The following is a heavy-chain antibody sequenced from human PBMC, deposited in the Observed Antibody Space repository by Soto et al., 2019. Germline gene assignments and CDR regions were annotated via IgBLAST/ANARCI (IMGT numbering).Heavy chain of an antibody. CDR2: ISGSSDFL. D-gene: IGHD6-13*01. CDR1: GFTFSNSI. J-gene: IGHJ3*02. Sequence: GSLRLSCAASGFTFSNSIINWVRQAPGQGLEWVSSISGSSDFLYYADSVKGRFTISRDTATNSLYLQMNSLRAEDTAVYYCANRTWYAFDIWGQGTMVTVSS. V-gene: IGHV3-21*01. CDR3: ANRTWYAFDI.